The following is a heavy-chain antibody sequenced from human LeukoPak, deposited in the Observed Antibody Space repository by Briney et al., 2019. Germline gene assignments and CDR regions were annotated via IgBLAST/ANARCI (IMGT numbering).Heavy chain of an antibody. CDR2: ISGSGGST. CDR1: GVTLSNYG. D-gene: IGHD5-18*01. CDR3: ARDWGYSYGLNRGFDI. J-gene: IGHJ3*02. V-gene: IGHV3-23*01. Sequence: HPGGSLRLSCAVSGVTLSNYGMSWVRQAPGKGLEWVAGISGSGGSTNYADSVKGRFTISRDNAKNSLYLQMNSLRAEDTAVYYCARDWGYSYGLNRGFDIWGQGTMVTVSS.